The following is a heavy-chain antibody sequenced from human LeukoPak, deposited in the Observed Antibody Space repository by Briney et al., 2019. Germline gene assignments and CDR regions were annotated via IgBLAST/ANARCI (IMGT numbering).Heavy chain of an antibody. CDR1: GFTFSSYG. CDR2: ISSSGSTI. CDR3: AREYSSSLYGMDV. J-gene: IGHJ6*02. D-gene: IGHD6-13*01. V-gene: IGHV3-48*03. Sequence: GGSLRLSCAASGFTFSSYGMNWVRQAPGKGLEWVSYISSSGSTIYYADSVKGRFTISRDNAKNSLYLQMNSLRAEDTAVYYCAREYSSSLYGMDVWGQGTTVTVSS.